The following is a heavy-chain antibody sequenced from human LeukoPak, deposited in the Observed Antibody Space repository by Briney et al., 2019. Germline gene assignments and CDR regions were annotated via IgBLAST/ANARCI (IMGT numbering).Heavy chain of an antibody. CDR1: GFTFSSSA. CDR2: IRSKANSYAT. D-gene: IGHD3-10*01. V-gene: IGHV3-73*01. J-gene: IGHJ6*02. Sequence: GGSLRLSCAASGFTFSSSAMSWVRQASGKGLEWVGRIRSKANSYATAYAASVKGRFTISRDDSKNTAYLQMNSLKTEDTAVYYCTRYYGSGTQYGMDVWGQGTTVTVSS. CDR3: TRYYGSGTQYGMDV.